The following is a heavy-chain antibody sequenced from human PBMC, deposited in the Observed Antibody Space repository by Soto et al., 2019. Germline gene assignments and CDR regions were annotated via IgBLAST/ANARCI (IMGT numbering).Heavy chain of an antibody. Sequence: ASVKVSCQASCYTFTSYGISWVRQAPGQGLEWMGWISAYNGNTNYAQKLQGRVTMTTDTSTSTAYMELRSLRSDDTAVYYCARTSPLRYFDWLPYDYWGQGTLVTVSS. J-gene: IGHJ4*02. V-gene: IGHV1-18*01. D-gene: IGHD3-9*01. CDR1: CYTFTSYG. CDR3: ARTSPLRYFDWLPYDY. CDR2: ISAYNGNT.